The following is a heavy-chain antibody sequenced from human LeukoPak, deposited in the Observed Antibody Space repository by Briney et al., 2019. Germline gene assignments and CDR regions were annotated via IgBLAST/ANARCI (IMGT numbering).Heavy chain of an antibody. CDR3: ARERGRPIFGVVKHWFDP. D-gene: IGHD3-3*01. CDR1: GGSISSSSYY. J-gene: IGHJ5*02. CDR2: IYYSGST. V-gene: IGHV4-39*02. Sequence: KASETLSLTCTVSGGSISSSSYYWGWIRQPPGKGLEWIGSIYYSGSTNYNPSLKSRVTISLDTSKNLFSLKLSSVTAADTAVYYCARERGRPIFGVVKHWFDPWGQGNLVTVSS.